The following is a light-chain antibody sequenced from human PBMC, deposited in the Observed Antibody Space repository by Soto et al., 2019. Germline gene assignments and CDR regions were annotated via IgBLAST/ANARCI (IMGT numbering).Light chain of an antibody. V-gene: IGKV3-11*01. CDR2: DAS. Sequence: EIVLTQSPATLSLYPGERATLSCRASQSVSSYLAWYQQKPGQAPRLLIYDASNRATGIPARFSGSGSGTDFTLTISSLEPEDFAVYYCQQRYNWPITFGQGTDWR. J-gene: IGKJ5*01. CDR3: QQRYNWPIT. CDR1: QSVSSY.